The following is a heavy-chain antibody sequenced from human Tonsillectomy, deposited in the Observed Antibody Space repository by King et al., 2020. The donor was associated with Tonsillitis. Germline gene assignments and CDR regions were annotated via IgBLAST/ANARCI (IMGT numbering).Heavy chain of an antibody. D-gene: IGHD5-18*01. V-gene: IGHV4-39*01. CDR2: IYYSGST. CDR3: ARGAGVDTATPGGY. J-gene: IGHJ4*02. CDR1: GGSISSSSYY. Sequence: QLQESGPGLVKPSETLSLTCTVSGGSISSSSYYWGWIRQPPGKGLEWIGSIYYSGSTYYNPSLKSRVTISVDTSKNQFSLKLSSVTAADTAVYYWARGAGVDTATPGGYWGQGTLVTVSS.